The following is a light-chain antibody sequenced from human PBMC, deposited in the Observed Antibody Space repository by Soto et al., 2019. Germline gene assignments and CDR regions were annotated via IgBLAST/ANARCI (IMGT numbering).Light chain of an antibody. CDR2: DTS. Sequence: EIVLTQSPGTLSLSPGERATLSCSSIQTLSNSFIAWYQQKPGQAPRLLIYDTSSRATGVPDRYSASGSGTDFTLTISRLEPEDFAVFFCQQYGTSEIIFGQGTRLEIK. CDR1: QTLSNSF. J-gene: IGKJ5*01. CDR3: QQYGTSEII. V-gene: IGKV3-20*01.